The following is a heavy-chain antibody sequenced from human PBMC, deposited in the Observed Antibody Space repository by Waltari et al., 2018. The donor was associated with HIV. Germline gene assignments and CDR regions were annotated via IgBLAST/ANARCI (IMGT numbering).Heavy chain of an antibody. CDR3: AKEPHYYDSSGYYGVNY. D-gene: IGHD3-22*01. J-gene: IGHJ4*02. CDR2: SGGSGGST. CDR1: GFTFSSYA. V-gene: IGHV3-23*01. Sequence: EVQLLESGGGLVQPGGSLRLSCAASGFTFSSYAMSWVRQAPGKGLEGVPASGGSGGSTYSPDSLKGRFTISRDNSKNTLYLQMNSLRAEDTAVYYCAKEPHYYDSSGYYGVNYWGQGTLVTVSS.